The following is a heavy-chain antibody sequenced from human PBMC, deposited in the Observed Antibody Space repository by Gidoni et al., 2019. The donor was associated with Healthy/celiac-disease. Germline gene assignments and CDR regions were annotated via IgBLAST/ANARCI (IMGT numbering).Heavy chain of an antibody. D-gene: IGHD5-18*01. J-gene: IGHJ4*02. Sequence: QVQLVESGGGVVQPGRSLRLSCAAPGFTFSSYAMHWVRQAPGKGLEWVAVISYDGSNKYYADSVKGRFTISRDNSKNTLYLQMNSLRAEDTAVYYCARGGTAMGLHFDYWGQGTLVTVSS. V-gene: IGHV3-30-3*01. CDR1: GFTFSSYA. CDR2: ISYDGSNK. CDR3: ARGGTAMGLHFDY.